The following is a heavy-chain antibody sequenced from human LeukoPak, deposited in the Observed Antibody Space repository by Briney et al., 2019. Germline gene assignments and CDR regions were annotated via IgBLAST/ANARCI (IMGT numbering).Heavy chain of an antibody. Sequence: SQTLSLTCTVSGGSISSGGYYWSWIRQHPGKGLEWIGYIYYSGSTYYNPSLKSRVTISVVTSKNQFSLKLSSVTAADTAVYYCARTGTTPFNNWFDPWGQGTLVTVSS. D-gene: IGHD1-1*01. CDR3: ARTGTTPFNNWFDP. CDR2: IYYSGST. V-gene: IGHV4-31*03. CDR1: GGSISSGGYY. J-gene: IGHJ5*02.